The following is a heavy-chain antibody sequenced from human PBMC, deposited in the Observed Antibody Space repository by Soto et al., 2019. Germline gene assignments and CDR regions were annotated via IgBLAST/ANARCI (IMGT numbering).Heavy chain of an antibody. J-gene: IGHJ6*02. V-gene: IGHV3-30-3*01. CDR1: GFTFSSYA. Sequence: PGGSLRLSCAASGFTFSSYAMHWVRQAPGKGLEWVAVISYDGSNKYYADSVKGRFTISRDNSKNTLYLQMNSLRAEDTAVYYCAREHGDYYYGMDVWGQGTTVTVSS. CDR2: ISYDGSNK. CDR3: AREHGDYYYGMDV.